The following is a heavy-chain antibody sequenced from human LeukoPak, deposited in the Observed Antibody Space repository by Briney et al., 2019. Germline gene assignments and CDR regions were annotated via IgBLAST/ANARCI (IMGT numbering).Heavy chain of an antibody. J-gene: IGHJ3*02. CDR3: ARTIAVAGPDAFDI. V-gene: IGHV3-30-3*01. D-gene: IGHD6-19*01. Sequence: GGSLRLSCAASGSTFSTYAMRWVRQAPGKGLEWVAVILSDGSKKYYADFVKGRFTTSRDNSKNTLDLQMNSLRTEDTAVYYCARTIAVAGPDAFDIWGQGTMVTVSS. CDR2: ILSDGSKK. CDR1: GSTFSTYA.